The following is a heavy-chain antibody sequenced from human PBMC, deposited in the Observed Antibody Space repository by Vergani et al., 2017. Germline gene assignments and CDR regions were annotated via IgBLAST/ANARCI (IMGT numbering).Heavy chain of an antibody. V-gene: IGHV4-38-2*01. J-gene: IGHJ3*02. CDR3: ARRTRRITMIVVVRGDAFDI. CDR1: GYSISSGYY. D-gene: IGHD3-22*01. CDR2: IYHSGST. Sequence: QVQLQESGPGLVKPSETLSLTCAVSGYSISSGYYWGWIRQPPGKGLEWIGSIYHSGSTYYNPSLKSRVTISVDTSKNQFSLKLSSVTAADTAVYYCARRTRRITMIVVVRGDAFDIWGQGTMVTVSS.